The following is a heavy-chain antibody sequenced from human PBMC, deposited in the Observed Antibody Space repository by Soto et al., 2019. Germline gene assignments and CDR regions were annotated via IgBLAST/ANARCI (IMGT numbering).Heavy chain of an antibody. V-gene: IGHV1-2*04. Sequence: QVQLVQSGAEVKKPGPSVTVSCRSSGDTFTDYYMHWVRQAPGQGLEWMGWINPNYGVTKYSHKFQGWVTMTRETSIRTVYMQVSRLRSDDTAVYYCSRESGGATATFDYYYFYMDVWGTGTTVTVSS. CDR2: INPNYGVT. CDR1: GDTFTDYY. CDR3: SRESGGATATFDYYYFYMDV. J-gene: IGHJ6*03. D-gene: IGHD5-12*01.